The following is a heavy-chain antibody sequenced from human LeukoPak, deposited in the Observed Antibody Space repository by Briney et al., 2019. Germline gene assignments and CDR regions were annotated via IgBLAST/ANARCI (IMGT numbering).Heavy chain of an antibody. CDR3: ARGWRLTDYLY. Sequence: SETLSLTCTVSGGSISSGGYYWSWIRQHPGKGLEWIGYIYYSGSTYYNPSLKSRVTISVDTSKNQFSLKLSSVTAADTAVYYCARGWRLTDYLYWGQGTLVTVSS. V-gene: IGHV4-31*03. CDR1: GGSISSGGYY. D-gene: IGHD4-11*01. J-gene: IGHJ4*02. CDR2: IYYSGST.